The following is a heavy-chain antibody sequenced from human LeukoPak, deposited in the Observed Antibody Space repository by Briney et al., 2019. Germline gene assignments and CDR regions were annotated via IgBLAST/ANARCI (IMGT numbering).Heavy chain of an antibody. CDR1: GFTFSSYA. CDR3: AKDHGDYSFDY. V-gene: IGHV3-23*01. J-gene: IGHJ4*02. D-gene: IGHD4-17*01. CDR2: LSGNGAKT. Sequence: GGSMRLSCAASGFTFSSYALSWVSQAPGKGLEWVSALSGNGAKTYYADSVKGRFTVYRDNSKNTLYLQMNSLRVDDTAIYYCAKDHGDYSFDYWGQATLVTVSS.